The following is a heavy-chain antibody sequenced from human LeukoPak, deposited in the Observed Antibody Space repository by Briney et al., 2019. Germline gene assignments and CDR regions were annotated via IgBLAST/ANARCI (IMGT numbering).Heavy chain of an antibody. CDR1: GYIFTSYD. CDR3: ARRGSSGWYNWFDP. Sequence: ASVKVSCKASGYIFTSYDINWVRQATGQGLEWMGWMNPNSGNTGYAQNFQGRVTMTRNTSINTAYMELSSLRSEDTAVYYCARRGSSGWYNWFDPWGQGTLVTVSS. CDR2: MNPNSGNT. J-gene: IGHJ5*02. V-gene: IGHV1-8*01. D-gene: IGHD6-19*01.